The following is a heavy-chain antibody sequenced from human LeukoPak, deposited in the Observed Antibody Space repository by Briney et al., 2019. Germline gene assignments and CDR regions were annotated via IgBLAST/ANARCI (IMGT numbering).Heavy chain of an antibody. CDR1: GFTFSSYS. V-gene: IGHV3-48*01. CDR3: ARETGGDFWSGYYNYYYYMDV. CDR2: ISIISSTI. Sequence: PGGPLSFSCAASGFTFSSYSLNWVAQVPGKGLKWVSNISIISSTIYYADSVKGRFTISRDNAKNSLYLQMNSLRAEDTAVYYCARETGGDFWSGYYNYYYYMDVWGKGTTVTVSS. D-gene: IGHD3-3*01. J-gene: IGHJ6*03.